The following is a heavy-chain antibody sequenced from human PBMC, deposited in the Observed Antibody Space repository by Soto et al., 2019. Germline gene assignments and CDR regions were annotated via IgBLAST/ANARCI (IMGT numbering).Heavy chain of an antibody. J-gene: IGHJ4*02. CDR2: IYYSGST. CDR3: ERHRGYSYYLFDY. CDR1: GGSISSSSYY. Sequence: XATLSLTCTVSGGSISSSSYYWGWIRQPPGKGLEWIGSIYYSGSTYYNPSLKSRVTISVDTSKNQFSLKLSSVTAADTAVYYCERHRGYSYYLFDYCGQRTLVTVSS. D-gene: IGHD5-18*01. V-gene: IGHV4-39*01.